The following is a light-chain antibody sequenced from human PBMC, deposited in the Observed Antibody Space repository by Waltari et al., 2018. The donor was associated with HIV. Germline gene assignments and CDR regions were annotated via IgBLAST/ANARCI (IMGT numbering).Light chain of an antibody. Sequence: IVLTQSPGTQSLSPGERATLSCRTSQTVSSTYLAWYQQKPGQAPRLLFYAAASRASGVPDNFSATGSGAHFTLTISRLEPEDCAVYYCQLLGTFGGGTKVEIK. CDR3: QLLGT. J-gene: IGKJ4*01. CDR2: AAA. CDR1: QTVSSTY. V-gene: IGKV3-20*01.